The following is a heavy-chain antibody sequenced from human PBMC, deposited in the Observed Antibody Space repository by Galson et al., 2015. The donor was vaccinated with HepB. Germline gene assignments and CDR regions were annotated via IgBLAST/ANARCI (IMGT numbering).Heavy chain of an antibody. J-gene: IGHJ4*02. V-gene: IGHV4-39*01. D-gene: IGHD3-3*01. CDR2: IYYSGST. CDR3: ASMYYDFWSGYYTYFDY. CDR1: GGSISSSSYY. Sequence: SETLSLTCTVSGGSISSSSYYWGWIRQPPGKGLEWIGSIYYSGSTYYNPSLKSRVTISVDTSKNQFSLKLSSVTAADTAVYYCASMYYDFWSGYYTYFDYWGQGTLVTVSS.